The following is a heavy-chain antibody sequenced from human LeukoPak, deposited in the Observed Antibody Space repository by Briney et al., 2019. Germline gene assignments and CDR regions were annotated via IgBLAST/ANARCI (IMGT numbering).Heavy chain of an antibody. D-gene: IGHD3-16*01. CDR2: MYSGGDT. CDR1: GFTVSSNF. CDR3: VREGLTSTHWGEDY. Sequence: GGSLRLSCAASGFTVSSNFMSWVRQAPGKGLEWVSVMYSGGDTHYADSVKGRVTISRDKSKSTLYLQMNSLRVEDTAVYYCVREGLTSTHWGEDYWGQGTLVTVSS. J-gene: IGHJ4*02. V-gene: IGHV3-66*01.